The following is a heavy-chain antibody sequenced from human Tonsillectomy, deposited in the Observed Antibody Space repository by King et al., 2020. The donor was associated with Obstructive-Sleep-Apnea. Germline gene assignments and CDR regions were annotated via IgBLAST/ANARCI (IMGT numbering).Heavy chain of an antibody. D-gene: IGHD2-15*01. J-gene: IGHJ2*01. Sequence: EVQLVQSGGGLAQPGGSLRLSCAASGFNFGNHGMSWVRQAPGRGLEWVSSISSGGDQTFYTDSVKGRFTISRDNSMNTLYLQPNSLRAEDTAIYYCAKIGRIGNWYFDVWGRGTLVTVSS. CDR2: ISSGGDQT. CDR3: AKIGRIGNWYFDV. V-gene: IGHV3-23*04. CDR1: GFNFGNHG.